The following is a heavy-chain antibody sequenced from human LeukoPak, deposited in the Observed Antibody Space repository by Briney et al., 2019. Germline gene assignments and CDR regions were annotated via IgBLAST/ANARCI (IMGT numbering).Heavy chain of an antibody. CDR2: IIPIFGTA. J-gene: IGHJ3*02. D-gene: IGHD3-22*01. CDR3: ARSPTRITMIVVAPGAFDI. V-gene: IGHV1-69*13. Sequence: SVKVSCKASGGTFSSYAISWVRQAPGQGLEWIGGIIPIFGTANYAQKFQGRVTITADESTSTAYMELSSLRSEDTAVYYCARSPTRITMIVVAPGAFDIWGQGTMVTVSS. CDR1: GGTFSSYA.